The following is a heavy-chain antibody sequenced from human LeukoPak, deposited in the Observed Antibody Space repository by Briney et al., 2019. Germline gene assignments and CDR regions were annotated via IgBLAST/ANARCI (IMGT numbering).Heavy chain of an antibody. V-gene: IGHV5-51*01. CDR2: IYPGDSEP. Sequence: GEALKISWKGSGYSFTRYWIGLGRPMSGKGLELMGIIYPGDSEPRYSPSLQGQVTISADKFISTAYLQWRSLKASETAMYYCARKHYYDSSGYYLGQSYFDYWGEGTLVTVSS. CDR3: ARKHYYDSSGYYLGQSYFDY. CDR1: GYSFTRYW. J-gene: IGHJ4*02. D-gene: IGHD3-22*01.